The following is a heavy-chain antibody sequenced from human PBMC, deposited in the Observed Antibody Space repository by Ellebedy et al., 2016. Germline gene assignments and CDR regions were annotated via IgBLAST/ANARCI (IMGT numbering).Heavy chain of an antibody. CDR2: VSGSGSST. CDR3: ARATYCTSATCKNFPPDF. D-gene: IGHD2-8*01. Sequence: GESLKISXAVSGFTFKSYAMTWVRQAPGKGLEWVSHVSGSGSSTQYADSVRGRFTLSRENAKNSLYLQMNNLGAGDTAVYYCARATYCTSATCKNFPPDFWGQGTLVTVSS. V-gene: IGHV3-23*01. J-gene: IGHJ4*02. CDR1: GFTFKSYA.